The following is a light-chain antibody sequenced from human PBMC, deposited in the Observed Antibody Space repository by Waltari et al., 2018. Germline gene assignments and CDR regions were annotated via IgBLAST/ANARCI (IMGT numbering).Light chain of an antibody. CDR3: AAWDSRLNGVV. V-gene: IGLV1-44*01. CDR1: SSSIGRDI. CDR2: NNN. J-gene: IGLJ2*01. Sequence: SVLTQSPSASGTSGQRVTISCSGSSSSIGRDIVNWYRHLPGTAPELLIYNNNQRPSGVPDRFSGSKSGTSASLAISGLQSEDEADYYCAAWDSRLNGVVFGGGTKLTVL.